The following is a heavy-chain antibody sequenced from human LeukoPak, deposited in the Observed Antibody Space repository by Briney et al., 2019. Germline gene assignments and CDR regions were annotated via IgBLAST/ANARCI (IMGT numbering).Heavy chain of an antibody. CDR3: ARLHCSGGSCYLTANTVLDY. D-gene: IGHD2-15*01. CDR2: IYPGDSET. Sequence: GESLKISCKGSGNIFSRDWIAWVRQMPGKGLEWMGIIYPGDSETRYSPTFQGQVTISVDKSISTAYLQWSSLKASDTAMYYCARLHCSGGSCYLTANTVLDYWGQGTLVTVSS. CDR1: GNIFSRDW. V-gene: IGHV5-51*01. J-gene: IGHJ4*02.